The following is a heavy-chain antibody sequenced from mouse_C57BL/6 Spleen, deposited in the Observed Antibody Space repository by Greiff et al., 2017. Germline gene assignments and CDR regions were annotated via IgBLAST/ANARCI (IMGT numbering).Heavy chain of an antibody. Sequence: QVQLKQPGAELVKPGASVKMSCKASGYTFTSYWITWVKQRPGQGLEWIGDIYPGSGSTNYNEKFKSKATLTVDTSSSTAYMQLSSLTSEDSAVYYCARSIYYGNCGAMDYWGQGTSVTVSS. CDR2: IYPGSGST. CDR3: ARSIYYGNCGAMDY. J-gene: IGHJ4*01. V-gene: IGHV1-55*01. D-gene: IGHD2-1*01. CDR1: GYTFTSYW.